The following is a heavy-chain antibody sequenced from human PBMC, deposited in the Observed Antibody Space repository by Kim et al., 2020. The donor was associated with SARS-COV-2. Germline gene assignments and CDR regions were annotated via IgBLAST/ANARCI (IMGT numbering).Heavy chain of an antibody. CDR2: IYYSGST. CDR3: ARHCPIVLMALPHPCDI. CDR1: GGSISSSSYY. Sequence: SETLSLTCTVSGGSISSSSYYWGWIRQPPGKGLEWIGSIYYSGSTYYNPSLKSRVTISVDTSKNQFSLKLSSVTAADTAVYYCARHCPIVLMALPHPCDIWGQGTMVTVSS. J-gene: IGHJ3*02. D-gene: IGHD2-8*01. V-gene: IGHV4-39*01.